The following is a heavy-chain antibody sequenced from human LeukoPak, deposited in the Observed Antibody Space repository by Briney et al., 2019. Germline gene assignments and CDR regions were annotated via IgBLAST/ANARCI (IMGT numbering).Heavy chain of an antibody. Sequence: GGSLRLSCAASGFTFSTYSMHWVRQAPGKGLEWVAVISYDGSKKYYADSVKGRFTISRDNSKNTLYLQMSSLRAEDTAVYYCTSDGFSGSYYYFDYWGQGTLVTVSS. D-gene: IGHD3-10*01. CDR3: TSDGFSGSYYYFDY. V-gene: IGHV3-30-3*01. CDR1: GFTFSTYS. CDR2: ISYDGSKK. J-gene: IGHJ4*02.